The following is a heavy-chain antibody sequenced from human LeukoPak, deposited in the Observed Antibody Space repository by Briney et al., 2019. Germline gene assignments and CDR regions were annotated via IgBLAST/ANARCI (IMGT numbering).Heavy chain of an antibody. CDR3: ARVDDRGHYYDSSGPRKLFDY. CDR1: GYTLTELS. V-gene: IGHV1-24*01. D-gene: IGHD3-22*01. J-gene: IGHJ4*02. CDR2: FDPEDGKT. Sequence: ASVKVSCKVSGYTLTELSMHWVRQAPGKGLEWMGGFDPEDGKTIYAQKFQGRVTMTEDTSTDTAYMELSSLRSDDTAVYYCARVDDRGHYYDSSGPRKLFDYWGQGTLVTVSS.